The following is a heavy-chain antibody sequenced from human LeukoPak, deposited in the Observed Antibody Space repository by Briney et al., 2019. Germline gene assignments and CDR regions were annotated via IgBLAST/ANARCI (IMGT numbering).Heavy chain of an antibody. CDR2: IAYDGSRA. CDR1: GFTFSSYA. CDR3: TRYNNDHFDY. J-gene: IGHJ4*02. D-gene: IGHD1-14*01. Sequence: GGSLRLSCAASGFTFSSYAMSWVRQTPGKGLEWVAVIAYDGSRAFYADSVKGRFTISRDNSKNTMSVQMDDLRAEDTAVYYYTRYNNDHFDYWGQGTLVTVSS. V-gene: IGHV3-33*08.